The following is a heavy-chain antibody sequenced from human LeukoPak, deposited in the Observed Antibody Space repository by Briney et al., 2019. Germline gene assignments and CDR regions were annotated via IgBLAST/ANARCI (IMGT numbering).Heavy chain of an antibody. V-gene: IGHV1-69*13. D-gene: IGHD3-22*01. CDR1: GGTFSSYA. CDR3: ARLAGMYYYDSSGPFDY. CDR2: IIPIFGTA. Sequence: SVKDSCKASGGTFSSYAISWVRQAPGQGLEWMGGIIPIFGTANYAQKFQGRVTITADESTSTAYMELSSLRSEDTAVYYCARLAGMYYYDSSGPFDYWGQGTLVTVSS. J-gene: IGHJ4*02.